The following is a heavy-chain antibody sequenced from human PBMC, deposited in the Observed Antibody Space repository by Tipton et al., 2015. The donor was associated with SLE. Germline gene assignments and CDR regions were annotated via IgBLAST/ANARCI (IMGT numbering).Heavy chain of an antibody. J-gene: IGHJ6*03. V-gene: IGHV1-69*01. CDR3: AISSTSRRGERYYYMDV. Sequence: QVQLVQSGAEVKKPGSSVKVSCKASGGTFSSYAISWVRQAPGQGLEWMGGIIPIFGTANYAQKFQGRVTITTDESTSTAYMELSSLRSEDTAVYYCAISSTSRRGERYYYMDVWGKGTTVTVSS. CDR2: IIPIFGTA. D-gene: IGHD2-2*01. CDR1: GGTFSSYA.